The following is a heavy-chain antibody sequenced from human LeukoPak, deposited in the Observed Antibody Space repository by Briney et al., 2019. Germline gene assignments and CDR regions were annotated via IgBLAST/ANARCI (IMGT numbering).Heavy chain of an antibody. CDR1: GGSISSYY. CDR3: ARGVCSGGSCYGY. V-gene: IGHV4-59*01. J-gene: IGHJ4*02. Sequence: KSSETLSLTCTVSGGSISSYYWSWIRQTPGKGLEWIGHIFYSGTTNYNPSLKSRVTISVGASRNQFSLKLSSVTAADTAVYYCARGVCSGGSCYGYWGQGTLVTVSS. CDR2: IFYSGTT. D-gene: IGHD2-15*01.